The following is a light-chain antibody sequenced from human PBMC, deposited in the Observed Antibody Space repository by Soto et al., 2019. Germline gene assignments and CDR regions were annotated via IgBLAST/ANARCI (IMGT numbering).Light chain of an antibody. CDR1: QSVSSSY. CDR3: QQYGSSPWT. CDR2: GAS. J-gene: IGKJ1*01. Sequence: EIVLTQSPGTLSLSPGERVTLSCRASQSVSSSYLAWYQQKPGQAPRLLIYGASSRATGIPDRFSGSGSGTEFTLTISRLEPEDFVLYYCQQYGSSPWTFGQGTKVEIK. V-gene: IGKV3-20*01.